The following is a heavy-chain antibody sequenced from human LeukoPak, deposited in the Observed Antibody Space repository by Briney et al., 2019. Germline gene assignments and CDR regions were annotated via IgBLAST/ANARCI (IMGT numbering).Heavy chain of an antibody. CDR2: IYSGGST. CDR1: GFTVSSNY. Sequence: GGSLRLSCAASGFTVSSNYMSWVRQAPGKGLEWVSVIYSGGSTYYADSVKSRFTISRDNSKNTLYLQVNSLGAEDTAVYYCARGKVGVVRFGLYGMDVWGQGTTVTVSS. CDR3: ARGKVGVVRFGLYGMDV. V-gene: IGHV3-66*02. J-gene: IGHJ6*02. D-gene: IGHD2-15*01.